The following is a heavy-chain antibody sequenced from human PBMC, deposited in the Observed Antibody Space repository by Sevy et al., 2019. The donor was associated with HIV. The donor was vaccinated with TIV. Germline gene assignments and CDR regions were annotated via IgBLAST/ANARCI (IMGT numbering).Heavy chain of an antibody. CDR1: GFTFSNAW. J-gene: IGHJ4*02. V-gene: IGHV3-15*01. CDR3: TTGGVVGARFHY. D-gene: IGHD1-26*01. CDR2: IKSKTDGGAT. Sequence: GGSLRLSCAASGFTFSNAWMSWVRQAPGKGLEWVGRIKSKTDGGATDYAAPVKGRFTISRDDSKNTLYLQMNSLKTEDTAVYYCTTGGVVGARFHYWGQGTLVTVSS.